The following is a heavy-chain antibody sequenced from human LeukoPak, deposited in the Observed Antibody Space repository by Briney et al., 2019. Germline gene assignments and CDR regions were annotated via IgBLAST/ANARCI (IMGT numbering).Heavy chain of an antibody. CDR1: GYTFTTYY. D-gene: IGHD2/OR15-2a*01. Sequence: ASVKVSCKASGYTFTTYYIHWVRQAPGQGLEWMGIINPSGGSTTYAQKFQGGVTMTRDTSTNTVYMELSSLRSEDTAVYYCARSQFFLGAFDIWGQGTMVTVSS. CDR2: INPSGGST. CDR3: ARSQFFLGAFDI. J-gene: IGHJ3*02. V-gene: IGHV1-46*01.